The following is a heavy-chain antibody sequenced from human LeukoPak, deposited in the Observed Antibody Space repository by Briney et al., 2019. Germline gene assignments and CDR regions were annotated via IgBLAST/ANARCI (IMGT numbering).Heavy chain of an antibody. CDR1: GGSFCGYY. CDR3: ARQRIPPNYYDSSGYSNFDY. D-gene: IGHD3-22*01. V-gene: IGHV4-34*01. J-gene: IGHJ4*02. Sequence: SSETLSLTCAVYGGSFCGYYWSWIRQPPGKGLEWIGEINHSGSTNYNPSLKSRVTISVDTSKNQFSLKLSSVTAADTAVYYCARQRIPPNYYDSSGYSNFDYWGQGTLVTVSS. CDR2: INHSGST.